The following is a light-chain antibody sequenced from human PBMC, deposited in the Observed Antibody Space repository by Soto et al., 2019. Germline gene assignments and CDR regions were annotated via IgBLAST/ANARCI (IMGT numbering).Light chain of an antibody. CDR3: QQRSNWPLT. J-gene: IGKJ4*01. V-gene: IGKV3-11*01. Sequence: PGGRAILSCRASQSVSNFLAWYQQKPGQAPRLLIFDVSTRATGVPPRFSGSGSGTDFTLTIIGLEPEDFAIYYCQQRSNWPLTFGGGTKVDIK. CDR1: QSVSNF. CDR2: DVS.